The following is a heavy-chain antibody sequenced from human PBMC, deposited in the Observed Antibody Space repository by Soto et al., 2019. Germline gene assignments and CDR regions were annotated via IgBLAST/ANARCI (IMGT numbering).Heavy chain of an antibody. J-gene: IGHJ5*02. CDR2: ISAYNGNT. Sequence: QVQLVQSGAEVKKPGASVKVYCKASGYTFTRHGLSWVRQAPGQGLEWMGWISAYNGNTNYAQKLQGIVTITTDTPPSAAYMELRSLRSDATAVYYFARVMIAFGGYHICFDPWGQGTLGTVS. CDR3: ARVMIAFGGYHICFDP. D-gene: IGHD3-16*01. CDR1: GYTFTRHG. V-gene: IGHV1-18*01.